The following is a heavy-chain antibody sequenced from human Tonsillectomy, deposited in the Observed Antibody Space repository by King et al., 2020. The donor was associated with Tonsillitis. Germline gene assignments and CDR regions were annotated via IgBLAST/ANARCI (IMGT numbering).Heavy chain of an antibody. V-gene: IGHV1-18*01. CDR2: ISAYNGNT. CDR3: ARGRQGYDILTGYYYYYDMDV. CDR1: GYTFTSYG. Sequence: QLVQSGAEVKKPGASVKVSCKASGYTFTSYGISWVRQAPGQGLEWMGWISAYNGNTNYAQKLQGRVTMTTDTSTSTAYMELRSLRSDDTAVYYCARGRQGYDILTGYYYYYDMDVWGQGTTVTVSS. D-gene: IGHD3-9*01. J-gene: IGHJ6*02.